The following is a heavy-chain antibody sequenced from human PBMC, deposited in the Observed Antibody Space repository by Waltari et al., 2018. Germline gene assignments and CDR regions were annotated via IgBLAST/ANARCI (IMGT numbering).Heavy chain of an antibody. CDR2: IYYSGST. Sequence: WGWIRQPPGKGLEWIGSIYYSGSTYYNPSLKSRVTISVDTSKNQFSLKLSSVTAADTAVYYCARRLAADYWGQGTLVTVSS. V-gene: IGHV4-39*01. D-gene: IGHD3-16*01. J-gene: IGHJ4*02. CDR3: ARRLAADY.